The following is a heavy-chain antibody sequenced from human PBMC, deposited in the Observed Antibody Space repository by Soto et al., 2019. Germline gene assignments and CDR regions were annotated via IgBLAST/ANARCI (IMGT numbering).Heavy chain of an antibody. J-gene: IGHJ4*02. CDR2: IIPILGIA. Sequence: QVQLVQSGAEVKKPGSSVKVSCKASGGTFSSYTISWVRQAPGQGLEWMGRIIPILGIANYAQNFQGRVTITADKSTSTAYMELSSLKSEDTAVYYCAGSNCAGDCYSSVSFDYWGQGTLVTVSS. CDR3: AGSNCAGDCYSSVSFDY. V-gene: IGHV1-69*02. D-gene: IGHD2-21*01. CDR1: GGTFSSYT.